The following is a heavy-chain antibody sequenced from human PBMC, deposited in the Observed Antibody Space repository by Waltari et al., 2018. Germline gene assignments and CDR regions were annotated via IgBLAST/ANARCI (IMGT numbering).Heavy chain of an antibody. D-gene: IGHD4-17*01. CDR3: ARHESAHYGGFDS. Sequence: QLQLQESGPGLVKPSETLSLTCTVSGGSISSASDCWGWIRQHPGKGLEWVGFISHGGSTYYTPFFKRRVTISVDTSKRRFSLKLSSVTAADTAVYYCARHESAHYGGFDSWGRGTLVTVSA. V-gene: IGHV4-39*01. J-gene: IGHJ4*02. CDR2: ISHGGST. CDR1: GGSISSASDC.